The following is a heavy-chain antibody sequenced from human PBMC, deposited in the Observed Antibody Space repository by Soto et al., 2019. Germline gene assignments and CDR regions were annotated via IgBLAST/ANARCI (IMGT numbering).Heavy chain of an antibody. J-gene: IGHJ4*02. CDR2: ITATGDRT. D-gene: IGHD3-22*01. CDR3: ATMNGYFEY. V-gene: IGHV3-23*01. CDR1: GFRFSSYS. Sequence: PVGSLRLSCADSGFRFSSYSMSWVRQTPGKGLEWVAAITATGDRTYYADSVTGRFTISRDNSKKTHYLQMTSLRAEDTAMYYCATMNGYFEYWGQGTPV.